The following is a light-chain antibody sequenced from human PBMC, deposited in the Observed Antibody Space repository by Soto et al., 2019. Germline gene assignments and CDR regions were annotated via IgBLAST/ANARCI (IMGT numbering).Light chain of an antibody. Sequence: QSALTQPASVSGSPGQSITISCTGTNSDVGYDYVSWYQQHPGKAPKLIIYEVSNRPSGVSNRFSGSKSGSTASLTISGLQAEDDADYYCSSYTSSSTYVFGTGTKVTVL. CDR3: SSYTSSSTYV. CDR1: NSDVGYDY. CDR2: EVS. V-gene: IGLV2-14*01. J-gene: IGLJ1*01.